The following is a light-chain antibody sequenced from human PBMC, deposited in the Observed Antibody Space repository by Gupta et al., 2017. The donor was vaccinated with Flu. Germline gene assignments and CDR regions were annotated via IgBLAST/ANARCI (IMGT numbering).Light chain of an antibody. CDR2: CAS. V-gene: IGKV4-1*01. J-gene: IGKJ1*01. Sequence: SSGQRATIDGKSSQSVLYSSNNRNYLAWYQQKPGQPPKSLIYCASTRETGVPERFSGSGSGTDFTLAISSLQAEDVAVYYCQQYSSSPRTFGQGTKVEIK. CDR3: QQYSSSPRT. CDR1: QSVLYSSNNRNY.